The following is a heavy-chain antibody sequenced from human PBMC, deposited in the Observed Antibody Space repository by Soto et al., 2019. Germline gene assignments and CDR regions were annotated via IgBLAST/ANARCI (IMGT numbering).Heavy chain of an antibody. J-gene: IGHJ4*02. CDR3: ARREGNCRGGSCPFYHD. V-gene: IGHV4-4*02. D-gene: IGHD2-15*01. CDR1: GDSIISNNW. Sequence: QVQLQESGPGLVKPSETLSLTCTVSGDSIISNNWWTWVRQTPGKGLEWIGEIYHSGSTNYNPSLKRRVTQSLDNSKNHFSLSLNFMTAADTAVYYCARREGNCRGGSCPFYHDWGQGTLVTASS. CDR2: IYHSGST.